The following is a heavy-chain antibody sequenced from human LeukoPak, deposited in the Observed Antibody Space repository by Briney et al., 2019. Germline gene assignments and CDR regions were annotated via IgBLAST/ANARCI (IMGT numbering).Heavy chain of an antibody. CDR3: ARSLLHYYDSSGYGY. CDR2: IKQDGSGK. D-gene: IGHD3-22*01. Sequence: GGSLRLSCAASGFTFSSYWMSWVRQAPGKGLEWVANIKQDGSGKYYVDSVKGRFTISRDNAKNSLYLQMNSLRAEDTAVYYCARSLLHYYDSSGYGYWGQGTLVTVSS. CDR1: GFTFSSYW. J-gene: IGHJ4*02. V-gene: IGHV3-7*01.